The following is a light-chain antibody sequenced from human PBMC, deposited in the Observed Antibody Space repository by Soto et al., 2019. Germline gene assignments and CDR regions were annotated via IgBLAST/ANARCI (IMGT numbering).Light chain of an antibody. V-gene: IGKV3-20*01. CDR2: GES. CDR1: QNLSRYF. CDR3: QQHDILPIT. Sequence: EVVLTQSRGTLALSPGDSASLSCRASQNLSRYFLAWYQHKPGQAPRILISGESRRATGIPARFSGAGSGTDFTLTISRLEPEDFALYYCQQHDILPITCGQGTRLEIK. J-gene: IGKJ5*01.